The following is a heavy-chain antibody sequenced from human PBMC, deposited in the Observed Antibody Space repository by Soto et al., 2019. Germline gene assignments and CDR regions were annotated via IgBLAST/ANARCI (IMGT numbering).Heavy chain of an antibody. CDR1: GGTFSSYA. J-gene: IGHJ3*01. CDR2: IIPIFGTA. V-gene: IGHV1-69*13. Sequence: ASVKVSCKASGGTFSSYAISWVRQAPGQGLEWMGGIIPIFGTANYAQKFQGRVTITADESTSTAYMELSSLRSEDTAVYYCASHLRVLVETSHFRFWGQGTMVTVSS. CDR3: ASHLRVLVETSHFRF. D-gene: IGHD2-8*02.